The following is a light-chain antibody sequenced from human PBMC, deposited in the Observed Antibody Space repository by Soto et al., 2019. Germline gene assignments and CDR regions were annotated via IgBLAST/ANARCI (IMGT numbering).Light chain of an antibody. CDR1: QSVSNNY. CDR3: QQYGTSPWT. Sequence: EIVLTQSPGTLSLSPRERATLSCRASQSVSNNYLAWYHQKPGRAPRLVIYGASSRATGIPDRFSGSGSGADFTLTISRLEPEDFPVYYCQQYGTSPWTFGQGTRVEIK. J-gene: IGKJ1*01. V-gene: IGKV3-20*01. CDR2: GAS.